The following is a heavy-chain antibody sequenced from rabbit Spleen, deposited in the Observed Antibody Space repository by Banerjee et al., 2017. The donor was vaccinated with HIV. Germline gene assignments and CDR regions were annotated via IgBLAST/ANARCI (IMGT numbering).Heavy chain of an antibody. CDR1: GFSLSRDYW. CDR2: IYTGSSGST. CDR3: ARDTGSSFSSYGMDL. J-gene: IGHJ6*01. Sequence: QEQLEESGGDRVKPEGSLTLTYTDSGFSLSRDYWICWVRQAQGKGLEWIACIYTGSSGSTYCASWATGRFTCSKTSSTTVTLQMTSLTASDTATYFCARDTGSSFSSYGMDLWGQGTLVTVS. D-gene: IGHD8-1*01. V-gene: IGHV1S45*01.